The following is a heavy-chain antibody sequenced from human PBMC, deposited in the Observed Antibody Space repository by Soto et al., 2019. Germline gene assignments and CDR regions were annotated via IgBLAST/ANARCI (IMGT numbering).Heavy chain of an antibody. CDR3: ARDLAVYDSSGSQVDY. Sequence: GASVKVSCKASGYTFTNYGISWVRQAPGQGLEWMGWISAYNAHTNYAQNTNYAQKFQGRVTMNTDTSTSTVCMELRSLRSDDTAVYYCARDLAVYDSSGSQVDYWGQGTLVTVSS. J-gene: IGHJ4*02. CDR2: ISAYNAHTNYAQNT. D-gene: IGHD3-22*01. V-gene: IGHV1-18*01. CDR1: GYTFTNYG.